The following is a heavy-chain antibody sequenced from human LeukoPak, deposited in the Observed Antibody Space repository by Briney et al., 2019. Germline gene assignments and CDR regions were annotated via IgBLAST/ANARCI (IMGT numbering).Heavy chain of an antibody. V-gene: IGHV1-2*02. CDR2: INPNSGGT. D-gene: IGHD1-26*01. CDR1: GYTFTGYY. CDR3: ARVTVPISGSYYH. Sequence: ASVKVSCKASGYTFTGYYMHWVRQAPGQGLEWMGWINPNSGGTNYAQKFQGRVTMTRDTSISTAYMELSRLRSDDTAVYYCARVTVPISGSYYHWGQGTLVTVSS. J-gene: IGHJ5*02.